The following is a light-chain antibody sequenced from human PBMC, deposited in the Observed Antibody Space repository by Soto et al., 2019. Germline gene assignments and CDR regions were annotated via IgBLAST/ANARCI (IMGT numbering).Light chain of an antibody. CDR1: STDVDGYDY. CDR2: DVN. J-gene: IGLJ1*01. Sequence: QSVLTQPASVSGAPGQSITISCTGASTDVDGYDYVSWYQQHPGQAPKLMIYDVNNRPSGVSYRFSGSKSGDTASLTIFGLQAEDDADYYCSSYTSTAPFYVFGIGTKVTDL. CDR3: SSYTSTAPFYV. V-gene: IGLV2-14*03.